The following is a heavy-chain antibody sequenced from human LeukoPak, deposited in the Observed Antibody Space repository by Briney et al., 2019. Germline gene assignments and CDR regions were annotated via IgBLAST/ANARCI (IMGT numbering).Heavy chain of an antibody. CDR3: ARARRDRSWYIDDC. CDR2: IDTISAFI. V-gene: IGHV3-21*06. Sequence: GGPLSLSCAASGLTFSSYSMNWVRQAPGKGLEWVSSIDTISAFILHGDSMKGRVPISRDNAKNPLYLQINSRRAGDTAVIYCARARRDRSWYIDDCWGQGTLVTVSS. CDR1: GLTFSSYS. D-gene: IGHD6-13*01. J-gene: IGHJ4*02.